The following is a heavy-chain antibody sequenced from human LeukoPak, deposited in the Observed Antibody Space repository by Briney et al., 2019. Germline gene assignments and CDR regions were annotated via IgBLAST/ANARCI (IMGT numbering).Heavy chain of an antibody. CDR2: MNPNSGTT. Sequence: ASVKVSCKASGYTFTSYDINWVRQATGQGREWMGGMNPNSGTTCYAQHVQGRITMTQNTSTSKAHMELSSLRSEATAVYYWARGPSPVAPLDYWGQGTLVTVSS. CDR3: ARGPSPVAPLDY. CDR1: GYTFTSYD. V-gene: IGHV1-8*01. J-gene: IGHJ4*02. D-gene: IGHD2-15*01.